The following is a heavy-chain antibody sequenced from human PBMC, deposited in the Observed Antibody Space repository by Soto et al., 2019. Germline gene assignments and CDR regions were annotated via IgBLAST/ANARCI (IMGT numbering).Heavy chain of an antibody. CDR1: GGSISSGDYY. D-gene: IGHD7-27*01. V-gene: IGHV4-30-4*01. Sequence: TLSLTCTVSGGSISSGDYYWSWIRQPPGKGLEWIGYIYYSGSTYYNPSLKSRVTISVDTSKNQFSLKLSSVTAADTAVYYCAREGNWGSSYYFDYWGQGTLVTVSS. J-gene: IGHJ4*02. CDR3: AREGNWGSSYYFDY. CDR2: IYYSGST.